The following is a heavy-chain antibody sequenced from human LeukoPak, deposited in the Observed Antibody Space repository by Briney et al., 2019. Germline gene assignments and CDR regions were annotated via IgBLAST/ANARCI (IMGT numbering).Heavy chain of an antibody. CDR3: ARTQSQSGSYRYYFAY. V-gene: IGHV4-30-2*01. J-gene: IGHJ4*02. CDR1: GGSISSGGYS. CDR2: IYHSGST. D-gene: IGHD1-26*01. Sequence: SETLSLTCAVSGGSISSGGYSWSWIRQPPGKGLEWIGYIYHSGSTYYNPSLKSRVTISVDRSKNQFSLKLSSVTAADTAVYYCARTQSQSGSYRYYFAYWGQGTLVTVSS.